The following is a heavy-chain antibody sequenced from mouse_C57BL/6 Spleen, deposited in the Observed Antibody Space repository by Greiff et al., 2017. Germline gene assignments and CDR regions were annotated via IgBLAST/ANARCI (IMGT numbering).Heavy chain of an antibody. V-gene: IGHV1-15*01. Sequence: QVQLQQSGAELVRPGASVTLSCKASGYTFTDYEMHWVKQTPVHGLEWIGAIDPETGGTAYNQKFKGKAILTADKSSSTAYMELRSLTSEDSAVYYGTGGELGRAWFAYWGQGTLVTVSA. CDR1: GYTFTDYE. J-gene: IGHJ3*01. CDR2: IDPETGGT. CDR3: TGGELGRAWFAY. D-gene: IGHD4-1*01.